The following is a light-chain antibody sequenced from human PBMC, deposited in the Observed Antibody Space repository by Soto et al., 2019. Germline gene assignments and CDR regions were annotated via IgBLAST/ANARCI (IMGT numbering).Light chain of an antibody. V-gene: IGKV3-15*01. Sequence: EVVTTQSPATLSVSPGERATLSCRASQGLGTNLAWYQQKPGQAPRLLIYAASTRATGVPGRFSGSGSGTEFTLTISSLQSEDFAVYYCQQYGSSITFGQGTRLEIK. J-gene: IGKJ5*01. CDR3: QQYGSSIT. CDR2: AAS. CDR1: QGLGTN.